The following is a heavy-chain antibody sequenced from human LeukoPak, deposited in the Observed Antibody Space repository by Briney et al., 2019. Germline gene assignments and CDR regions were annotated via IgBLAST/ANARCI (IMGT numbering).Heavy chain of an antibody. CDR3: ARDTLGEGEDANYAVYYFDY. J-gene: IGHJ4*02. Sequence: GGSLRLSCAASGFTFSSYGMHWVRQAPGKGLEWVAFIRYDGSNKYYADSVKGRFTISRDNGKNSLDLQMNSLRADDTAVYYCARDTLGEGEDANYAVYYFDYWGRGTVVTVSS. D-gene: IGHD4/OR15-4a*01. V-gene: IGHV3-30*02. CDR1: GFTFSSYG. CDR2: IRYDGSNK.